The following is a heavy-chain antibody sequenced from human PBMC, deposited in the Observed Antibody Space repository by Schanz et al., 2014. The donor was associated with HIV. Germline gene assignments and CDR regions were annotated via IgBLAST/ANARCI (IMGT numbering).Heavy chain of an antibody. V-gene: IGHV1-69*01. CDR3: ARTRGYSGSDPPYYYYYGMDV. CDR2: FIPVFGTA. J-gene: IGHJ6*02. CDR1: GGPFNIYG. Sequence: QVQLVQSGAEVKKPGSSVKVSCKASGGPFNIYGISWVRQAPGQGLEWMGGFIPVFGTANYAQKFQGRVTMTADESTSTAYMELSSLRSEDTAVYYCARTRGYSGSDPPYYYYYGMDVWGQGTTLTVSS. D-gene: IGHD5-12*01.